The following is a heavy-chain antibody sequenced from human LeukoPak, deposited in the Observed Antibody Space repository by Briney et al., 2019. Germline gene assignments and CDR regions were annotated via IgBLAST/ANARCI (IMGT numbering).Heavy chain of an antibody. CDR2: IYSGGST. D-gene: IGHD5-18*01. CDR3: ARGGLEGYSYGSGAFDI. Sequence: PGGSLRLSCAASGFTVSSNYMSWVRQAPGKGLEWVSVIYSGGSTYYADSVKGRFTISRDNSKNTLYLQMNSLRAEDTAVYYCARGGLEGYSYGSGAFDIWGQGTMVTVSS. V-gene: IGHV3-53*01. J-gene: IGHJ3*02. CDR1: GFTVSSNY.